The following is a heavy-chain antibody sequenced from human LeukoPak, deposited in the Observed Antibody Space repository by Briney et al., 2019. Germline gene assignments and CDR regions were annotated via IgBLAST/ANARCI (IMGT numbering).Heavy chain of an antibody. CDR3: ARAQRLGGSGYFFQR. D-gene: IGHD3-22*01. Sequence: GGSLRLSCAASGFTFSSYSMNWVRQAPGKGLEWVSSISSSSSYIYYADSVKGRFTISRDNAKNSLYLQMNSLRAEDTAVYYCARAQRLGGSGYFFQRWGQGTLVTVSS. J-gene: IGHJ1*01. CDR1: GFTFSSYS. V-gene: IGHV3-21*01. CDR2: ISSSSSYI.